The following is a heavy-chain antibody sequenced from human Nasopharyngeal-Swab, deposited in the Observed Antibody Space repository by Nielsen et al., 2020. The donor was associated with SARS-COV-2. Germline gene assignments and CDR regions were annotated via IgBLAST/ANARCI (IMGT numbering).Heavy chain of an antibody. CDR1: GFTFSSYA. CDR3: AKDRSLHCSSTSCSKKFDS. V-gene: IGHV3-23*01. J-gene: IGHJ4*02. Sequence: GESLKISCAASGFTFSSYAMSWVRQAPGKGLEWVSAISGSGGTTYYADSVKGRFTISRDNSKNTLYLQMNSLRAEDTAVYYCAKDRSLHCSSTSCSKKFDSWGQGTLVTVSS. CDR2: ISGSGGTT. D-gene: IGHD2-2*01.